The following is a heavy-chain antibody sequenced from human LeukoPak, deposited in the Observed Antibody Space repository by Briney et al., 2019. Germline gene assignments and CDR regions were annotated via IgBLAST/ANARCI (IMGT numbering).Heavy chain of an antibody. J-gene: IGHJ4*02. CDR3: ARASSNGVVIDATSFDL. CDR2: ISSSSSYI. D-gene: IGHD2-2*01. V-gene: IGHV3-21*01. CDR1: GFTFSSYS. Sequence: PGGSLRLSCAASGFTFSSYSMNWVRQAPGKGLEWVSSISSSSSYIYYADSVKGRFTISRDNAKNSLYLQMNSLRAEDTAVYYCARASSNGVVIDATSFDLWGQGTLVVVSS.